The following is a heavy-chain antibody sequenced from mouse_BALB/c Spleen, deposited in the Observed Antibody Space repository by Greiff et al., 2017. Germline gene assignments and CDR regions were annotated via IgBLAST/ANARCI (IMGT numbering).Heavy chain of an antibody. V-gene: IGHV1-63*02. CDR3: ARGVYDGYFRYYFDY. CDR1: GYTFTNYW. J-gene: IGHJ2*01. D-gene: IGHD2-3*01. CDR2: IYPGGGYT. Sequence: QVHVKQSGAELVRPGTSVKISCKASGYTFTNYWLGWVKQRPGHGLEWIGDIYPGGGYTNYNEKFKGKATLTADTSSSTAYMQLNSLTSEDSAVYFCARGVYDGYFRYYFDYWGQGTTLTVSS.